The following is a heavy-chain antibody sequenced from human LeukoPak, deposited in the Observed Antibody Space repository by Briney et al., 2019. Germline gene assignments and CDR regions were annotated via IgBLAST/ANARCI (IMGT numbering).Heavy chain of an antibody. CDR1: GFSFSTYD. J-gene: IGHJ6*02. V-gene: IGHV3-13*01. D-gene: IGHD6-6*01. CDR3: AREWRGIASHFHGMDV. Sequence: PGGSLRLSCVASGFSFSTYDMYWVRQAAGRGLEWVSALGTNGDAYYLGSVRGRFTISREIVKNSLYLQMNSLGVEDTAVYYCAREWRGIASHFHGMDVWGQGTTVTVSS. CDR2: LGTNGDA.